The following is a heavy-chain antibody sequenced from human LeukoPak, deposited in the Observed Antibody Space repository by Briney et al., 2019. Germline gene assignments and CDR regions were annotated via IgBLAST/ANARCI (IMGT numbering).Heavy chain of an antibody. CDR3: ARGSVHYGMDV. CDR1: GGSISSYY. J-gene: IGHJ6*02. V-gene: IGHV4-4*07. D-gene: IGHD2-15*01. Sequence: SETLSLTCTVSGGSISSYYWSWIRQPAGKGLKWIGRIYTSGSTNYNPSLKSRVTMSVDTSKNQFSLKLSSVTAADTAVYYCARGSVHYGMDVWGQGTTVTVSS. CDR2: IYTSGST.